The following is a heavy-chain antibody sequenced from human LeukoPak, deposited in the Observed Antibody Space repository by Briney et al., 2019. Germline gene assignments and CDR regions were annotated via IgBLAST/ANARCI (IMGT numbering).Heavy chain of an antibody. CDR2: MNPNSGNT. Sequence: ASVKVSCKASGYTFTSYDINWVRQATGQGLEWMGWMNPNSGNTGYAQKFQGRVTTTADESTSTAYMELSSLRSEDTAVYYCARGDTALDIWGQGTMVTVSS. J-gene: IGHJ3*02. D-gene: IGHD5-18*01. CDR3: ARGDTALDI. CDR1: GYTFTSYD. V-gene: IGHV1-8*01.